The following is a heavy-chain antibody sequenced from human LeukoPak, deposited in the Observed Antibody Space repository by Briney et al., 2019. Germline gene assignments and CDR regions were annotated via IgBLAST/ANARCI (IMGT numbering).Heavy chain of an antibody. Sequence: GGSLRLSCAASGFTFSDYYMSWIRQAPGKGLEWVSYISSSSSYTNYADSVKGRFTISRDNPKNSLYLHMNSLRAEDTAVHYCARAWIQLWHPYYYYGMDVWGKGTTVTVSS. D-gene: IGHD5-18*01. CDR1: GFTFSDYY. V-gene: IGHV3-11*06. J-gene: IGHJ6*04. CDR3: ARAWIQLWHPYYYYGMDV. CDR2: ISSSSSYT.